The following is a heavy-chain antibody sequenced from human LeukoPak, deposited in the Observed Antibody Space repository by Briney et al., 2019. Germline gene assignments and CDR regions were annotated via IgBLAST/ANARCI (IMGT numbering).Heavy chain of an antibody. V-gene: IGHV3-30*02. J-gene: IGHJ4*02. CDR2: IQYDGSNK. Sequence: PGGSLRLSCTASGFTFSNYDIHWVRQAPSKGLEWVAFIQYDGSNKYYADSVKGRFTISRDNSKNTLYLLMNSLRAEDTAVYYCAKVSGVGSSWSPFDYWGQGTLVTVSS. CDR1: GFTFSNYD. D-gene: IGHD6-13*01. CDR3: AKVSGVGSSWSPFDY.